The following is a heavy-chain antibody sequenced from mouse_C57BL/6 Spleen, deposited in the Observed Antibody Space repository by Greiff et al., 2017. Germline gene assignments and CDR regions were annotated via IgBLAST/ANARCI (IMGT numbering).Heavy chain of an antibody. CDR2: IDPETGGT. D-gene: IGHD1-1*01. J-gene: IGHJ4*01. Sequence: VQLQQSGAELVRPGASVTLSCKASGYTFTDYEMHWVKQTPVHGLEWIGAIDPETGGTAYNQKFKGKAILTADKSSSTAYMELRSLTSEDSAVYYCTRVLLRYAMDYWGQGTSVTVSS. V-gene: IGHV1-15*01. CDR3: TRVLLRYAMDY. CDR1: GYTFTDYE.